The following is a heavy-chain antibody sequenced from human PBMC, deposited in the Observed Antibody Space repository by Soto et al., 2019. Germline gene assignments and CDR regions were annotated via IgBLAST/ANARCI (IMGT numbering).Heavy chain of an antibody. J-gene: IGHJ5*02. V-gene: IGHV4-39*02. CDR2: IYHSGST. CDR1: GGSIRGTDYF. CDR3: TRDSGWFDP. D-gene: IGHD7-27*01. Sequence: SETLSLTCTVSGGSIRGTDYFWGWIRQPPGKALEWIASIYHSGSTYYNPSLKSRVTMSIDTSNNQFALKLNSVSAADTAVYFCTRDSGWFDPWGQGTLVTVSS.